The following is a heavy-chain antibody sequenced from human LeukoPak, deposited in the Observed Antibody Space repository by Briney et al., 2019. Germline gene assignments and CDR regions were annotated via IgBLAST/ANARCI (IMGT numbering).Heavy chain of an antibody. D-gene: IGHD3-10*01. Sequence: NAGGSLRLSCAASGFTFSSYSMNWVRQAPGKGLGWVSSISSGSSYIYYSDSVKGRFTISRDNAKNSLYLQMNSLRAEDTAVYYCAREATGMVRPDYWGQGTLVTVSS. CDR1: GFTFSSYS. J-gene: IGHJ4*02. V-gene: IGHV3-21*01. CDR3: AREATGMVRPDY. CDR2: ISSGSSYI.